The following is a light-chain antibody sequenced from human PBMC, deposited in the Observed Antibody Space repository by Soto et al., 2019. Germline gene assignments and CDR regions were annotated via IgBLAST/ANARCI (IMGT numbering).Light chain of an antibody. V-gene: IGKV1-5*01. J-gene: IGKJ1*01. CDR2: DAS. CDR3: QQYDNLPRT. CDR1: QSVSSW. Sequence: DIQMTQSPSTLSASIGDTVTIACRASQSVSSWLAWYQQKPGRAPRLLIYDASSLEDGVPSRFSGSGSGTEFTLTISSLQPDDFATYYCQQYDNLPRTFGQGTKVEIK.